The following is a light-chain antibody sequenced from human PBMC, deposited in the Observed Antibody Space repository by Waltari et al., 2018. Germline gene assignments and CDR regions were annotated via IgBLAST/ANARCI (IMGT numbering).Light chain of an antibody. CDR2: VNSDGTH. CDR1: SGHSTYT. V-gene: IGLV4-69*01. J-gene: IGLJ2*01. CDR3: QTWGTGTVV. Sequence: QLVLTQSPSASASLGASVKLTCTLSSGHSTYTIAWHQQQPEKGPRYLMRVNSDGTHSKGDGIPDRFSGSTSGGGRHLPISSLQSEDEADYYCQTWGTGTVVFGGGTKLTVL.